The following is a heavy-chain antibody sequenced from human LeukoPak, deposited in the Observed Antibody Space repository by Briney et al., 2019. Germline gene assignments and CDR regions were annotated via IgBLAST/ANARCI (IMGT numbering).Heavy chain of an antibody. Sequence: ASVKVSCKASGYTFTSLDINWVRQATGQGLEWMGWMNPKSGNTGHAQKFQGRVTITADKSTSTAYMELSSLRSEDTAVYYCARDGGGGITMVRGVTPFDYWGQGTLVTVSS. J-gene: IGHJ4*02. CDR2: MNPKSGNT. CDR1: GYTFTSLD. V-gene: IGHV1-8*03. CDR3: ARDGGGGITMVRGVTPFDY. D-gene: IGHD3-10*01.